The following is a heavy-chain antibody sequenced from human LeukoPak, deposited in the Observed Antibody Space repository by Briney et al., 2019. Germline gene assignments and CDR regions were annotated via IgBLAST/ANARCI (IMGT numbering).Heavy chain of an antibody. V-gene: IGHV3-43*01. D-gene: IGHD4-17*01. CDR3: AKDDYGRLTDY. CDR2: ISWDGGST. J-gene: IGHJ4*02. Sequence: GGSLRLSGAASGFTFDDYTMRWVRQAPGKGLEWVSLISWDGGSTYYADSVKGRFTISRDHNKNSLYLQMHSLRIEHTALSYCAKDDYGRLTDYWGQGTLVTVSS. CDR1: GFTFDDYT.